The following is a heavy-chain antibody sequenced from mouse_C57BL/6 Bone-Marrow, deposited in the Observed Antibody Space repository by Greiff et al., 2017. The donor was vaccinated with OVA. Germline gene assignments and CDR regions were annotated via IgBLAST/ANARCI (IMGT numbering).Heavy chain of an antibody. V-gene: IGHV1-15*01. CDR2: IDPETGGN. CDR3: TRAGLLRSYFDY. CDR1: GYTFTDYE. Sequence: VQLQESGAELVRPGASVTLSCKASGYTFTDYEMHWVKPTPVHGLEWIGAIDPETGGNAYNQKFKGKAILTADTSTSTANMELRSLTSEDSAVYYCTRAGLLRSYFDYWGQGTTLTVSS. D-gene: IGHD1-1*01. J-gene: IGHJ2*01.